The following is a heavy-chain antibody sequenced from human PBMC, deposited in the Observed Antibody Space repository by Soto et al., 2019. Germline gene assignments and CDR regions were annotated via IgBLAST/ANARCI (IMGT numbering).Heavy chain of an antibody. CDR2: IIHIFGTA. J-gene: IGHJ6*02. Sequence: QVQLEQSGGEVKKPGSSVKVSCKASRVTFSKFIVTWVRQAPGLGFELVGGIIHIFGTANYAQKFQGRVTITADESTSTSYMEVNNLRSEDTAVYYCAKVRYSSPMGYYYGMDVWGQGTTVTVSS. V-gene: IGHV1-69*01. CDR1: RVTFSKFI. CDR3: AKVRYSSPMGYYYGMDV. D-gene: IGHD6-19*01.